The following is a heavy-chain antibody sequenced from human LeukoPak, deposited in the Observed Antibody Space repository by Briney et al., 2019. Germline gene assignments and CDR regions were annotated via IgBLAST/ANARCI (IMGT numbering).Heavy chain of an antibody. CDR1: GYTFTSYY. J-gene: IGHJ4*02. Sequence: LVASVKVSCKASGYTFTSYYMHWVRQAPGQGLEWMGIINPSGGSTSYAQKFQGRVTMTEDTSTDTAYMELSSLRSEDTAVYYCATFLAVALESWGQGTLVTVSS. V-gene: IGHV1-46*01. D-gene: IGHD6-19*01. CDR3: ATFLAVALES. CDR2: INPSGGST.